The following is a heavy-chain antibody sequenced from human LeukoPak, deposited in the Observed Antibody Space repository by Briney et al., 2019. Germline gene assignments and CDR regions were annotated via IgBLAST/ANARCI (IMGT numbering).Heavy chain of an antibody. CDR1: GGSISSYY. CDR3: ARHPADIAAAGRYGMDV. V-gene: IGHV4-59*08. CDR2: IYYSGST. Sequence: PSETLSLTCTVSGGSISSYYWSWIRQPPGKGLEWIGYIYYSGSTNYNPSLKSRVTISVDTSKNQFSLKLSSVTAADTAVYYCARHPADIAAAGRYGMDVWGQGTTVTVSS. D-gene: IGHD6-13*01. J-gene: IGHJ6*02.